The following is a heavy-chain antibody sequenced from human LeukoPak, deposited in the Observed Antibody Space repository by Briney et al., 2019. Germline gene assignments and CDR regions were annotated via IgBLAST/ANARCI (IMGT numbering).Heavy chain of an antibody. Sequence: SETLSLTCTVSGGSISSGGYYWSWIRQHPGKGLEWIGYIYYSGSTYYNPSLKSRVTISVDTSKNQFSLKLSSVTAADTAVYYCARDALGCSSTSCHRAFDIWGQGTMVTVSS. CDR3: ARDALGCSSTSCHRAFDI. CDR1: GGSISSGGYY. CDR2: IYYSGST. D-gene: IGHD2-2*01. J-gene: IGHJ3*02. V-gene: IGHV4-31*03.